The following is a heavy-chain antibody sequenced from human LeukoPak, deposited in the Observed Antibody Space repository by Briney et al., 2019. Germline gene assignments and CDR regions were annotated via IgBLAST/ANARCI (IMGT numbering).Heavy chain of an antibody. V-gene: IGHV3-7*03. CDR2: INQDGGEK. CDR3: ARGSQKDYSGYEDFDY. Sequence: PGGSLRLSCAASGFTFSSYWMSWVRQAPGKGLEWVANINQDGGEKYYVDSVKGRFTISRDNAKNSLYLQMNSLKTEDTAVYYCARGSQKDYSGYEDFDYWGQGTLVTVSS. J-gene: IGHJ4*02. D-gene: IGHD5-12*01. CDR1: GFTFSSYW.